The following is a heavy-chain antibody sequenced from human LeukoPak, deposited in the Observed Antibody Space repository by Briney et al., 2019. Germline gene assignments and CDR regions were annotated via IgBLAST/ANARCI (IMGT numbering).Heavy chain of an antibody. CDR1: GFTFSGSA. CDR2: IRSKVNSYAT. CDR3: TTNYYDSSGDY. J-gene: IGHJ4*02. V-gene: IGHV3-73*01. D-gene: IGHD3-22*01. Sequence: GGSLKLSCAASGFTFSGSAMHWVRQASGKGLEWVGRIRSKVNSYATASAASGKGRFTISRDDSKNTEYLQTNTLKTEDTAVYYCTTNYYDSSGDYWGQGNLVTVSS.